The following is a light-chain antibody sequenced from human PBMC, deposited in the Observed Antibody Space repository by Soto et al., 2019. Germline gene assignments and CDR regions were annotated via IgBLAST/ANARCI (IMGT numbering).Light chain of an antibody. CDR2: LNSDGSH. V-gene: IGLV4-69*01. Sequence: QAVVTQSPSASASLGASVKLTCTLSSGHSSYAIACHQQQPEKGPRYLMKLNSDGSHSKGDGIPDRFSGSSSGAERYLTISSLQSEDEADYYCQTWGTGIHVVFGGGTKLTVL. CDR1: SGHSSYA. CDR3: QTWGTGIHVV. J-gene: IGLJ2*01.